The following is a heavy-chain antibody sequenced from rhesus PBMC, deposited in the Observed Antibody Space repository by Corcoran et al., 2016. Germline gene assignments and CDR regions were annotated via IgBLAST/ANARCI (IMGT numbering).Heavy chain of an antibody. J-gene: IGHJ4*01. CDR3: AKEDGSSFFDY. V-gene: IGHV5-2*01. D-gene: IGHD4-29*01. Sequence: EVQLVQSGAEVKRPGESLKICCKNYGYSFTRYWISWVGQVPGKGLEWMGAIDPRDSDTRYSPSFQGQVTISADKSISTAYQQWSSLKASDSATYYCAKEDGSSFFDYWGQGVLVTVSS. CDR2: IDPRDSDT. CDR1: GYSFTRYW.